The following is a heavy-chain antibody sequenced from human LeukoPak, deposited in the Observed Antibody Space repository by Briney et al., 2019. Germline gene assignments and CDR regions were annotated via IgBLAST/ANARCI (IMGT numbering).Heavy chain of an antibody. D-gene: IGHD5-12*01. CDR2: IYYSGST. Sequence: PSENLSLNCHVPGGFLRRCSYQRGWIPQPPGKGLEWIGSIYYSGSTYYNPSLKSRVTISVDTSKNQFSLKLSSVTAADTAVYYCARQTRGYDAFDIWGQGTMVTVSS. CDR3: ARQTRGYDAFDI. V-gene: IGHV4-39*01. CDR1: GGFLRRCSYQ. J-gene: IGHJ3*02.